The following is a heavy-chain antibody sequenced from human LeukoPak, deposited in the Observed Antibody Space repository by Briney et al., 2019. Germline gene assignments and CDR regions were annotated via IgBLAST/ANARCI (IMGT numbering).Heavy chain of an antibody. CDR3: ARMGVGWYSSGSTHSGYFDY. CDR2: INHSGST. J-gene: IGHJ4*02. Sequence: SETLSLTCAVYGGSFSGYYWSWIRQPPGKGLEWLGEINHSGSTNYNPSLKSRVTISVDTSKNQFSLKLSSVTAADTAVYYCARMGVGWYSSGSTHSGYFDYWGQGTLVTVSS. V-gene: IGHV4-34*01. CDR1: GGSFSGYY. D-gene: IGHD6-19*01.